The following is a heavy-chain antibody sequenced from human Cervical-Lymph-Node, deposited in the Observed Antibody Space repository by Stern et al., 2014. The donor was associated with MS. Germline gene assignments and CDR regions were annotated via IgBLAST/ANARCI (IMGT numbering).Heavy chain of an antibody. J-gene: IGHJ6*02. Sequence: EVQLVESGGGLMQPGGSLRLSCVASGFSFNTYSMNWVRQAPGKGLEWLGYISGSGHKTEYAESLKGLFTISRDNVKNTLYLEMKSLRVEDTAVYYCASRPSNGMDVGGQGTSVAFSS. CDR1: GFSFNTYS. CDR3: ASRPSNGMDV. CDR2: ISGSGHKT. V-gene: IGHV3-48*01.